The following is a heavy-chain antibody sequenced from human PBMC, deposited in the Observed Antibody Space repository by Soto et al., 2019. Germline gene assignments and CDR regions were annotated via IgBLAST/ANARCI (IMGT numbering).Heavy chain of an antibody. Sequence: EVRLLESGGGLVKPGRSLSLSCATSGLTFSNYAMSWVRQARGGGLEWVSSISGSSSTTYYADSVRGRFTISRDRSKKTLYLPMSTLRAADPALYYCAKSQERKLPRVIDFWGQGTLVTVSS. J-gene: IGHJ4*02. CDR1: GLTFSNYA. D-gene: IGHD3-16*02. V-gene: IGHV3-23*01. CDR2: ISGSSSTT. CDR3: AKSQERKLPRVIDF.